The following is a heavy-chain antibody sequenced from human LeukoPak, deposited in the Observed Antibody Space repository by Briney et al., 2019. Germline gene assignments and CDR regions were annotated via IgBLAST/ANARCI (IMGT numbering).Heavy chain of an antibody. Sequence: GGSLRLSCAASGFTFSSYGMSWVRQAPGKGLEWVSAISGSGGSTYYADSVKGRFTISRDNSKNTLYLQMNSLRAEDTAIYYCTRSGYRHPYHFESWGQGTLVIVSS. D-gene: IGHD3-22*01. V-gene: IGHV3-23*01. CDR1: GFTFSSYG. CDR3: TRSGYRHPYHFES. CDR2: ISGSGGST. J-gene: IGHJ4*02.